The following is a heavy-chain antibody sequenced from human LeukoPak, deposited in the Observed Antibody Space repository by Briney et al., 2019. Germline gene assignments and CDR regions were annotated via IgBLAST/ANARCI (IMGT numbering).Heavy chain of an antibody. J-gene: IGHJ3*02. CDR3: ARGGWSAFDI. Sequence: GSLRLSCTASGFTFSSYTFNWVRQPPGKGLEWIGYIYYSGTTNYNPYLKSRVTISVDTSKNQFSMKLRSVTAADTAVYYCARGGWSAFDIWGQGTMVTVSS. CDR1: GFTFSSYT. CDR2: IYYSGTT. D-gene: IGHD3-10*01. V-gene: IGHV4-59*01.